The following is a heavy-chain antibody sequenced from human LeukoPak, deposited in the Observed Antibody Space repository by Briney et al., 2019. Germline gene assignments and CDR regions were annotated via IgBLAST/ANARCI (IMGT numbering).Heavy chain of an antibody. CDR1: GFTFSGYS. V-gene: IGHV3-21*04. J-gene: IGHJ4*02. CDR2: ISSSSSYI. Sequence: GGSLRLSCAASGFTFSGYSMNWVRQAPGKGLEWVSSISSSSSYIYYADSVRGRFTISRDNAKNTLFLQMNSLRAEDTAVYYCARGGYYYDSSGYRLQGYFDYWGQGTLVTVSS. D-gene: IGHD3-22*01. CDR3: ARGGYYYDSSGYRLQGYFDY.